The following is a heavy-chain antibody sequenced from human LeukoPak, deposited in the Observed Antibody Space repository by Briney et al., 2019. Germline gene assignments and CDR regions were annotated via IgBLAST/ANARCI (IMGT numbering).Heavy chain of an antibody. V-gene: IGHV4-59*01. J-gene: IGHJ6*03. D-gene: IGHD5-24*01. CDR2: IYYSGST. CDR3: ARTGGRDGYNQKIYYYYMDV. Sequence: SETLSLTCTVSGGSISSYYWSWIRQPPGKGLEWIGYIYYSGSTNYSPSLKSRVTISVDTSKNQFSLKLSSVTAADTAVYYCARTGGRDGYNQKIYYYYMDVWGKGTTVTVSS. CDR1: GGSISSYY.